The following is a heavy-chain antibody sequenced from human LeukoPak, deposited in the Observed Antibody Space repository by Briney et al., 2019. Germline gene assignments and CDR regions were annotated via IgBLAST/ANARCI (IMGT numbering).Heavy chain of an antibody. CDR3: AKEYYGVATYYFDY. CDR2: ISYDGSNK. CDR1: GFTFSSYG. D-gene: IGHD3-10*01. Sequence: GGSQRLSCAASGFTFSSYGMHWVRQAPGKGLEWVAVISYDGSNKYYADSVKGRFTISRDNSKNTLYLQMNSLRAEDTAVYYCAKEYYGVATYYFDYWGQGTLVTVSS. J-gene: IGHJ4*02. V-gene: IGHV3-30*18.